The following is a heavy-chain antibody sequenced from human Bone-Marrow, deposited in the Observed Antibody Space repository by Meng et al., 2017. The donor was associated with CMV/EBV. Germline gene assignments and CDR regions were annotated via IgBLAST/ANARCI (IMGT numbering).Heavy chain of an antibody. CDR1: GFTVSSNY. J-gene: IGHJ5*02. CDR2: IYSGGST. V-gene: IGHV3-53*05. CDR3: ARDAYSSSWYPGGNWFDP. D-gene: IGHD6-13*01. Sequence: GGLRLSCAASGFTVSSNYMSWVRQAPGKGLEWVSVIYSGGSTYYADSVKGRFTISRDNSKNTLSLQMNSLRAEDTAVYYCARDAYSSSWYPGGNWFDPWGQGTLVTVSS.